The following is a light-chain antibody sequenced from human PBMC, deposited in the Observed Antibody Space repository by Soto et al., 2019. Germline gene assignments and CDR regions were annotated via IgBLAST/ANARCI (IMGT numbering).Light chain of an antibody. CDR3: QQYNNWPPIT. CDR2: GAS. Sequence: EIVMTQSPATLSVSPGERATLSCRASQSVSSNLAWYQQKPGQAPRLLIYGASTRATGIPARFSGSGSGTEFTITISSLQSEDFAVYYGQQYNNWPPITFGQGTRLAIK. CDR1: QSVSSN. V-gene: IGKV3-15*01. J-gene: IGKJ5*01.